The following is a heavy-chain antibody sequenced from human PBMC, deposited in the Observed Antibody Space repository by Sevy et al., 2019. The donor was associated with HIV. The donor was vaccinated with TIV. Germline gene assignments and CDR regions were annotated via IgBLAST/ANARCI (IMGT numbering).Heavy chain of an antibody. CDR2: ISYDGSNK. CDR1: GFTFSSYG. J-gene: IGHJ6*02. CDR3: AKDGGGYCSSTSCYPYYYYGMDV. D-gene: IGHD2-2*01. Sequence: GGSLRLSCAASGFTFSSYGMHWVRQAPGKGLEWVAVISYDGSNKYYVDSVKGRFTISRDNSKNTLYLQMNSLRAEDTAVYYCAKDGGGYCSSTSCYPYYYYGMDVWGQGTTVTVSS. V-gene: IGHV3-30*18.